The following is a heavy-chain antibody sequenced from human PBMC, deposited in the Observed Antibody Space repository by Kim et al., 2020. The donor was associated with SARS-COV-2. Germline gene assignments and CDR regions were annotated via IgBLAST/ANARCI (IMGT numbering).Heavy chain of an antibody. Sequence: SETLSLTCTVSGGSISSYYWSWIRQPPGKGLEWIGYIYYSGSTNYNPSLKSRVTISVDTSKNQFSLKLISVTAADTAVYYCARGQRITIFGVVREMDVWGQGTTVTVSS. V-gene: IGHV4-59*13. J-gene: IGHJ6*02. D-gene: IGHD3-3*01. CDR3: ARGQRITIFGVVREMDV. CDR1: GGSISSYY. CDR2: IYYSGST.